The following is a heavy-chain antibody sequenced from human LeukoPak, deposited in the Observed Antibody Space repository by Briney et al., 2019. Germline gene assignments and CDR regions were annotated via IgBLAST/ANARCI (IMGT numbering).Heavy chain of an antibody. D-gene: IGHD6-19*01. J-gene: IGHJ4*02. CDR2: ISGSGGST. CDR1: GFTFSSYA. Sequence: SGGSLRLSCAASGFTFSSYAMSWVRQAPGKGLEWVSAISGSGGSTYYADSVKGRFTISRDNSKNTLYLQMNSLRAEDTAVYHCARDTIAVATSYYFDYWGQGTLVTVSS. CDR3: ARDTIAVATSYYFDY. V-gene: IGHV3-23*01.